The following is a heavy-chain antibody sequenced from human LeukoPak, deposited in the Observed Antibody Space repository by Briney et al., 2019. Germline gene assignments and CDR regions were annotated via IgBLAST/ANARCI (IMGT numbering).Heavy chain of an antibody. CDR1: GFTFSSSY. CDR2: IYTDGRT. CDR3: ARAGGTRRGERLEY. V-gene: IGHV3-53*01. Sequence: GGSLRLSCAASGFTFSSSYMSWVRQAPGKGLEWVSVIYTDGRTYYADSVKGRYTISRDKSRNTLYLQMNSLRVEDTAVYYCARAGGTRRGERLEYWGQGTLVTVAS. J-gene: IGHJ4*02. D-gene: IGHD1-1*01.